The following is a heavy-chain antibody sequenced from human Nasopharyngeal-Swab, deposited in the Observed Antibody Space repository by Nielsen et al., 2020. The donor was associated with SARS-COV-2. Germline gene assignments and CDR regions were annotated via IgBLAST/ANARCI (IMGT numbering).Heavy chain of an antibody. CDR2: ISGSGGNT. CDR1: GFTFSSYA. J-gene: IGHJ2*01. V-gene: IGHV3-23*01. Sequence: GESLKISCAASGFTFSSYAMSWVRQAPGKGLEWVSTISGSGGNTYYADSVKGRFTISRDNSKNTLYLQMNSLRAEDTAVYYCAKDRGCSGGSCYVHWYFDLWGRGTLVTVSS. D-gene: IGHD2-15*01. CDR3: AKDRGCSGGSCYVHWYFDL.